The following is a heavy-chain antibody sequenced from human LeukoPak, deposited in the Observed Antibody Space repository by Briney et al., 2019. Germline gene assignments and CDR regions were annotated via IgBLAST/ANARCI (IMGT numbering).Heavy chain of an antibody. V-gene: IGHV3-11*06. CDR1: GFTFSDYY. CDR3: ARGGFKTLYAP. CDR2: ISTSSGYT. Sequence: GGSLRLSRAASGFTFSDYYMSWIRQAPGKGLEWISYISTSSGYTNYADSVKGRFTISRDNAKNSLYLQMNSLRAEDTAVYYCARGGFKTLYAPWGQGTLVTVSS. J-gene: IGHJ5*02. D-gene: IGHD2-8*01.